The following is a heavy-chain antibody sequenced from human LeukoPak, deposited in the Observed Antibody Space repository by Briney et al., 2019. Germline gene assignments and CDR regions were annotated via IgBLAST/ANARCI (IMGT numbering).Heavy chain of an antibody. CDR2: FSWNGVTT. J-gene: IGHJ5*01. D-gene: IGHD3-22*01. Sequence: QTWGSLRLSCAASGFTFGYYTMHWVRQAPGQGLEWVSLFSWNGVTTFYADSVKGRFTISRDNSKNSLYLQTSSLRSEDTALYYCARESDSSGWYDSWGQGTLVTVSS. CDR1: GFTFGYYT. V-gene: IGHV3-43*01. CDR3: ARESDSSGWYDS.